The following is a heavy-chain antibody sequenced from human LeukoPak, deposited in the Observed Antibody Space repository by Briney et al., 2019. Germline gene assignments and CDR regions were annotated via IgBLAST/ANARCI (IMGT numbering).Heavy chain of an antibody. J-gene: IGHJ4*02. CDR1: GGSISSSRYS. Sequence: PSETLSLTCTVSGGSISSSRYSWGWIRQPPGKGLEWIGSIYYSGSTYYNPSLKSRVTISVDTSKNQFSLKLSSVTAADTAVYYCARPSPYYDFWSGNDYFDYWGQGTLVTVSS. V-gene: IGHV4-39*01. D-gene: IGHD3-3*01. CDR3: ARPSPYYDFWSGNDYFDY. CDR2: IYYSGST.